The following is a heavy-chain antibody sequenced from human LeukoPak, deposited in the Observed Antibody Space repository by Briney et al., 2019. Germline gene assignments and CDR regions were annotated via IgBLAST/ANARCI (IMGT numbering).Heavy chain of an antibody. D-gene: IGHD2-21*02. CDR3: STSLRGSDCCLDY. CDR2: IKSKTDGGTT. Sequence: PGGSLTLSCAASRFTFSDAWVSWVRQAPGMGLEWVGRIKSKTDGGTTDYAAPVKGRFTISRDDSSGTLYLLMNSLKTEDTAVYYCSTSLRGSDCCLDYWGQGTLVAVSS. CDR1: RFTFSDAW. J-gene: IGHJ4*02. V-gene: IGHV3-15*01.